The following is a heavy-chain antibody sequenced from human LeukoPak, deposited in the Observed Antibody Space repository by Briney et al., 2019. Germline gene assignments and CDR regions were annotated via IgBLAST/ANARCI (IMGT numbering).Heavy chain of an antibody. J-gene: IGHJ4*02. Sequence: GGSLRLSCAASGFTFSSYEMNWVRQAPGKGLEWVSYISSSGSTIYYAGSVKGRFTISRDNAKNSLYLQMNSLRAEDTAVYYCARAFSIRANYWGQGTLVTVSS. D-gene: IGHD3-3*01. CDR3: ARAFSIRANY. CDR1: GFTFSSYE. V-gene: IGHV3-48*03. CDR2: ISSSGSTI.